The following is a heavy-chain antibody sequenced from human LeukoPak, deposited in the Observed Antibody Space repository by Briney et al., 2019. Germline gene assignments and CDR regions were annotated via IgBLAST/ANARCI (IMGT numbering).Heavy chain of an antibody. CDR3: ARVACSSTSCPRKDAFDI. CDR2: IYSSGST. J-gene: IGHJ3*02. D-gene: IGHD2-2*01. Sequence: SETLSLTCTVSGGSTSSYYWNWLRQPPGKGMEWIGCIYSSGSTNYNPSLKSRVTISVDTSKNQFSLNLSSVTAADTAVYYCARVACSSTSCPRKDAFDIWGQGTIVTVSS. V-gene: IGHV4-59*01. CDR1: GGSTSSYY.